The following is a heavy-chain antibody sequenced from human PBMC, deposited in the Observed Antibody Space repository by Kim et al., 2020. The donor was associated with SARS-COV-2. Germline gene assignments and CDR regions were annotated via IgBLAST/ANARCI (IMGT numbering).Heavy chain of an antibody. V-gene: IGHV1-46*01. CDR1: GYTFTSYY. CDR3: ARAPDIVVVPAATWAPDY. J-gene: IGHJ4*02. D-gene: IGHD2-2*01. Sequence: ASVKVSCKASGYTFTSYYMHWVRQAPGQGLEWMGIINPSGGSTSYAQKFQGRVTMTRDTSTSTVYMELSSLRSEDTAVYYCARAPDIVVVPAATWAPDYWGQGTLVTVSS. CDR2: INPSGGST.